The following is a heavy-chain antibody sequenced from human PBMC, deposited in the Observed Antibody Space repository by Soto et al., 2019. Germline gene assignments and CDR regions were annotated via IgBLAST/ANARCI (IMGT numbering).Heavy chain of an antibody. V-gene: IGHV1-69*13. CDR2: IIPIFGTA. CDR3: AREKPFHYYGSGSYVGLFDY. J-gene: IGHJ4*02. D-gene: IGHD3-10*01. CDR1: GGTFSSYA. Sequence: SVKVSCKASGGTFSSYAISWVRQAPGQGLERMGGIIPIFGTANYAQKFQGRVTITADESTSTAYMELSSLRSEDTAVYYCAREKPFHYYGSGSYVGLFDYWGQGTLVPVSS.